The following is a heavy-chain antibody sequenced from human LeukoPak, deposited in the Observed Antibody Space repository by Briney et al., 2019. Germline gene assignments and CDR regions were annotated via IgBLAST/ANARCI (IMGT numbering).Heavy chain of an antibody. V-gene: IGHV6-1*01. CDR1: GDSVSSNSAA. Sequence: SQTLSLTCAISGDSVSSNSAAWNWIRQSPSRGLEWLGRTYYRSKWYNDYAVSVKSRITINPDTSKNQFSLKLSSVTAADTAVYYCAREKRWLQGRYYYYYGMDVWGQGTTVTVSS. CDR2: TYYRSKWYN. CDR3: AREKRWLQGRYYYYYGMDV. J-gene: IGHJ6*02. D-gene: IGHD5-24*01.